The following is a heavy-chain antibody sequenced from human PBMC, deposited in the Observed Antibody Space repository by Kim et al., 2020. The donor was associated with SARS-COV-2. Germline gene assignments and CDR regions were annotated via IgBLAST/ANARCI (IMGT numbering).Heavy chain of an antibody. D-gene: IGHD6-19*01. V-gene: IGHV4-34*01. J-gene: IGHJ4*02. CDR3: ARGVGSGWYTGGDNDY. CDR1: GGSFSGYY. Sequence: SETLSLTCAVYGGSFSGYYWSWIRQPPGKGLEWIGEINHSGSTNYNPSLKSRVTISVDTSKNQFSLKLSSVTAADTAVYYCARGVGSGWYTGGDNDYWGQGTLVTVSS. CDR2: INHSGST.